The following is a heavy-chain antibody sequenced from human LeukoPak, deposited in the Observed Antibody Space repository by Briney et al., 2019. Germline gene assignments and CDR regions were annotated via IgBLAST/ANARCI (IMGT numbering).Heavy chain of an antibody. CDR1: GGTFSSYA. CDR2: IIPILGIA. V-gene: IGHV1-69*04. Sequence: ASVKVSCKASGGTFSSYAISWVRKAPGQGLEWMGRIIPILGIANYAQKFQGRVTITADKSTSTAYMELSSLRSEDTAVYYCARRQGSSAFDIWGQGTMVTVSS. D-gene: IGHD1-26*01. CDR3: ARRQGSSAFDI. J-gene: IGHJ3*02.